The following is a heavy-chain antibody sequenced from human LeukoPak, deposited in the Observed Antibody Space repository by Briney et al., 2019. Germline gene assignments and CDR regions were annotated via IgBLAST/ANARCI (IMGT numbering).Heavy chain of an antibody. CDR3: ARGGGITMIVVVFDY. D-gene: IGHD3-22*01. CDR2: IYYSGST. CDR1: GGSISISSYY. Sequence: SETLSLTCTVSGGSISISSYYWGRIRQPPGKGLEWIGSIYYSGSTYYNPSLKSRVTISVDMSKNQFSLKLSSVTAADTAVYYCARGGGITMIVVVFDYWGQGTLVTVSS. V-gene: IGHV4-39*07. J-gene: IGHJ4*02.